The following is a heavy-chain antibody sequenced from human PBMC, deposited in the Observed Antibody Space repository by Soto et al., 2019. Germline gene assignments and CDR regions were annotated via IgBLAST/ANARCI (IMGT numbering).Heavy chain of an antibody. CDR1: GFSFSIYS. J-gene: IGHJ3*02. CDR2: MSGSGGST. D-gene: IGHD5-12*01. CDR3: AKQYSGYDYAFDI. Sequence: GGSLRLSCAASGFSFSIYSMNWVRQAPGKGLEWVSAMSGSGGSTYYADSVKGRFTISRDNSKNTLYLQMNSLRAEDTAVYYCAKQYSGYDYAFDIWGQGTMVT. V-gene: IGHV3-23*01.